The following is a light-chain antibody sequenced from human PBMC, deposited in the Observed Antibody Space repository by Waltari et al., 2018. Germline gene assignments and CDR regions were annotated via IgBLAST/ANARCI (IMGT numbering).Light chain of an antibody. CDR2: EDS. Sequence: SYELTQPPSVSVSPGQAARITCSGDALPKKYANWYQQKSGQAPVLVIYEDSKRPSGIPERFSGSSSGTTATLTLSGAQVEDEGDYYCYSTDSSDTHRVFGGGTKLTVL. V-gene: IGLV3-10*01. CDR1: ALPKKY. J-gene: IGLJ3*02. CDR3: YSTDSSDTHRV.